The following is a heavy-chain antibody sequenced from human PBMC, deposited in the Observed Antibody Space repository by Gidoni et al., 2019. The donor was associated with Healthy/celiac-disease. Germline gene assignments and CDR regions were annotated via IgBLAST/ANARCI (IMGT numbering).Heavy chain of an antibody. V-gene: IGHV1-69*02. CDR2: IIPILGIA. CDR1: GGTFSSYT. J-gene: IGHJ4*02. CDR3: ARVGPRSSSIDY. Sequence: QVQLVQSGAEVKKPGSSVKVSCQPSGGTFSSYTTSWVRQAPGQGLEWIGRIIPILGIANYAQKFQGRVTITADKSTSTAYMELSSLRSEDTAVYYCARVGPRSSSIDYWGQGTLVTVSS. D-gene: IGHD6-6*01.